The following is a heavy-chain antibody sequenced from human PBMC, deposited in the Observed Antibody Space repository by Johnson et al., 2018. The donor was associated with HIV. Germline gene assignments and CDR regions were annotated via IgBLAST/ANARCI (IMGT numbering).Heavy chain of an antibody. D-gene: IGHD1-14*01. CDR2: IKEDGSEK. CDR3: AKDFRATMHAFDI. CDR1: GLIFRTYW. Sequence: VQLVESGGGLVQPGGSLRLSCGGSGLIFRTYWMSWVRQAPGKGLEWVANIKEDGSEKYYVDSVKGRFTISRDNGKNSLSLQMNSLRVEDTAVYYCAKDFRATMHAFDIWGQGTMVTVSS. J-gene: IGHJ3*02. V-gene: IGHV3-7*05.